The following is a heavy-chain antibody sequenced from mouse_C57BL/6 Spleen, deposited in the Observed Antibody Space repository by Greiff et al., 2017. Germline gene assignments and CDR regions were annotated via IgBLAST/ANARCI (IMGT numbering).Heavy chain of an antibody. CDR3: ARSTTVVATDY. J-gene: IGHJ2*01. V-gene: IGHV1-61*01. CDR1: GYTFTSYW. CDR2: IYPSDSET. D-gene: IGHD1-1*01. Sequence: QVQLQQPGAELVRPGSSVKLSCKASGYTFTSYWMDWVKQRPGQGLEWIGNIYPSDSETHYNQKFKDKATLTVDKSSSPAYMQLSSLTSEDSAVYYCARSTTVVATDYWGQGTTLTVSS.